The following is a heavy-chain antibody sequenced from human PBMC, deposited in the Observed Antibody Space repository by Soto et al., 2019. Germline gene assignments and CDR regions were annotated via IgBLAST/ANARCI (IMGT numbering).Heavy chain of an antibody. J-gene: IGHJ6*02. V-gene: IGHV1-69*01. D-gene: IGHD6-19*01. Sequence: QVQVVQSGAEVKGPGSSVKVSCKASGGTLSNTAFSWVRQAPGQGLEWMGGIIPVFGMVNYAHNFQGRVTITADESMGTTYLELSSLRSEDTAVYYCARGRIVVAGSSAYYGMDVWGQGTTVTVSS. CDR1: GGTLSNTA. CDR2: IIPVFGMV. CDR3: ARGRIVVAGSSAYYGMDV.